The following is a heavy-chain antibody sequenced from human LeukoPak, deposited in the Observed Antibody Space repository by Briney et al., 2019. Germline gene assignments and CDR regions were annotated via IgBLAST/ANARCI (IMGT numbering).Heavy chain of an antibody. D-gene: IGHD1-26*01. CDR3: ARVLRELLIHTYAFDI. CDR1: GGSISSSSYY. V-gene: IGHV4-39*01. CDR2: IYYSGST. J-gene: IGHJ3*02. Sequence: SETLSLTCTVSGGSISSSSYYWGWIRQPPGKGLEWIGSIYYSGSTYYNPSLKSRVTISVDTSKNQFSLKLSSVTAADTAVYYCARVLRELLIHTYAFDIWGQGTMVTVSS.